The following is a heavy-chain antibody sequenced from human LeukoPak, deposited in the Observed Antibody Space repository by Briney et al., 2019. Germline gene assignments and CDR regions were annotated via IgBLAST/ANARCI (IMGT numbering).Heavy chain of an antibody. J-gene: IGHJ4*02. CDR1: GYTFTGYY. CDR3: ARVTYYYDSSGYYCEY. Sequence: ASVKVSCKASGYTFTGYYMHWVRQAPGQGLEWMGWINPNSGGTNYAQKFQGRVTMTRDTSISTAYMELSRLRSDDTAVYYCARVTYYYDSSGYYCEYWGQGTLVTVSS. CDR2: INPNSGGT. D-gene: IGHD3-22*01. V-gene: IGHV1-2*02.